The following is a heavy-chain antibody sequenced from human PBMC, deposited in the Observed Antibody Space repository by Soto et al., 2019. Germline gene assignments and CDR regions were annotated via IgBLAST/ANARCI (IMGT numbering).Heavy chain of an antibody. V-gene: IGHV4-31*03. J-gene: IGHJ4*02. CDR3: ARFIPGTGSDY. CDR1: GGSISSGGYY. Sequence: SETLSLTCTVSGGSISSGGYYWTWIRQHPGKGLEWIGYIYYSGSTYYNPSLKSRVTISVDTSKNQFSLKLSSVTAADTAVYYCARFIPGTGSDYWGQGTLVTVSS. CDR2: IYYSGST. D-gene: IGHD1-20*01.